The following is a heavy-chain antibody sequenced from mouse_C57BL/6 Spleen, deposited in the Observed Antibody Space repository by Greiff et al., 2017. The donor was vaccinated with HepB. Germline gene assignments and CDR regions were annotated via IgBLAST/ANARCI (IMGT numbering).Heavy chain of an antibody. V-gene: IGHV1-82*01. Sequence: VQLQQSGPELVKPGASVKISCKASGYAFSSSWMNWVKQRPGKGLEWIGRIYPGDGDTNYNGKFKGKATLTADKSSSTAYMQLSSLTSEDSAVYFCARALLDYYAMDYWGQGTSVTVSS. CDR3: ARALLDYYAMDY. D-gene: IGHD2-10*01. J-gene: IGHJ4*01. CDR2: IYPGDGDT. CDR1: GYAFSSSW.